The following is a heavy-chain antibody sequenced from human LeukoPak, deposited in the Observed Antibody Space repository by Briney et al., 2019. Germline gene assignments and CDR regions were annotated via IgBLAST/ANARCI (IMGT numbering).Heavy chain of an antibody. D-gene: IGHD1-26*01. Sequence: GRSLRLSCAASGFTFSSYAMHWVRQAPGKGLEWVAVISYDGSNKYYADSVKGRFTISRDNSKNTLYLQMNSLRAEDTAVYYCVRDWDHFDFDSWGQGTLVTVSS. CDR2: ISYDGSNK. V-gene: IGHV3-30-3*01. J-gene: IGHJ5*01. CDR3: VRDWDHFDFDS. CDR1: GFTFSSYA.